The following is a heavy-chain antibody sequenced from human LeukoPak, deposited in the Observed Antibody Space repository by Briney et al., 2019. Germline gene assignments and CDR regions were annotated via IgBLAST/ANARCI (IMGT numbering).Heavy chain of an antibody. CDR2: INHSGST. CDR1: GGSFSGYY. D-gene: IGHD3-9*01. CDR3: ARDYDTLTGYSRFDY. J-gene: IGHJ4*02. Sequence: PSETLSLTCAVYGGSFSGYYWSWIRQPPGKGLEWIGEINHSGSTNYNPSLKSRVTISVDTSKNQFSLKLSSVTAADTAVYYCARDYDTLTGYSRFDYWGQGTLVTVSS. V-gene: IGHV4-34*01.